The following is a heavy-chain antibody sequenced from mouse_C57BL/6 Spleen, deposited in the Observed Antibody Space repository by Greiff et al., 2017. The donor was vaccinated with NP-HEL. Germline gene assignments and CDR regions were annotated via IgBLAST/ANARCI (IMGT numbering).Heavy chain of an antibody. CDR3: AGGYGYAMDY. CDR2: ISSGSSTI. J-gene: IGHJ4*01. D-gene: IGHD2-2*01. CDR1: GFTFSDYG. V-gene: IGHV5-17*01. Sequence: EVQRVESGGGLVKPGGSLKLSCAASGFTFSDYGMHWVRQAPEKGLEWVAYISSGSSTIYYADTVKGRFTISRDNAKNTLFLQMTSLRSEDTAMYYCAGGYGYAMDYWGQGTSVTVSS.